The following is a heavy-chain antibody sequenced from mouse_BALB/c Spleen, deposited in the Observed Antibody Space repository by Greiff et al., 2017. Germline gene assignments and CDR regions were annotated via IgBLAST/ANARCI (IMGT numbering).Heavy chain of an antibody. CDR2: ISYSGST. J-gene: IGHJ2*01. V-gene: IGHV3-2*02. CDR3: ARFGDGYLDY. Sequence: EVQGVESGPGLVKPSQSLSLTCTVTGYSITSDYAWNWIRQFPGNKLEWMGYISYSGSTSYNPSLKSRISITRDTSKNQFFLQLNSVTTEDTATYYCARFGDGYLDYWGQGTTLTVSS. CDR1: GYSITSDYA. D-gene: IGHD2-3*01.